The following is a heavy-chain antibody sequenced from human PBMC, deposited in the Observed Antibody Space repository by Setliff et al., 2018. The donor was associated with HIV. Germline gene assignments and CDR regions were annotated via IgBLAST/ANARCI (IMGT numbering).Heavy chain of an antibody. V-gene: IGHV4-61*09. CDR1: GGSISGGTYF. CDR3: ARSLLPSITVAGTIGY. CDR2: IHTSGNA. J-gene: IGHJ4*02. Sequence: SETLSLTCTVSGGSISGGTYFWSWIRQPAGKGLEWIGHIHTSGNANYNPSLNSRVTISVDTSKNHFSLKLSSVTAADTAVYYCARSLLPSITVAGTIGYWGQGSLVTVSS. D-gene: IGHD6-19*01.